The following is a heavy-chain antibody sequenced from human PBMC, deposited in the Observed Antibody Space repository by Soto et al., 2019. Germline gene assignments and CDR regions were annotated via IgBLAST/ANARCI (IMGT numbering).Heavy chain of an antibody. Sequence: NPSETLSLTCAVSGGSISSGGYSWSWIRQPPGKGLEWIGYIYHSGSTYYNPSLKSRVTISVDRSKNQFSLKLSSVTAADTAVYYCARGGDDSSGYYTYWGQGTLVTVSS. CDR1: GGSISSGGYS. CDR2: IYHSGST. J-gene: IGHJ4*02. CDR3: ARGGDDSSGYYTY. D-gene: IGHD3-22*01. V-gene: IGHV4-30-2*01.